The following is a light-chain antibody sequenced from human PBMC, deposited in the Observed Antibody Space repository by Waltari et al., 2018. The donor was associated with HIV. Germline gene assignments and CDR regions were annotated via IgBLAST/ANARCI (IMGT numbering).Light chain of an antibody. V-gene: IGLV3-21*01. CDR3: QVWDTNTDQYVI. CDR1: NIGSKS. CDR2: HDT. J-gene: IGLJ2*01. Sequence: SYVLTQPPSVSVAPGKPARITCGGENIGSKSVNWYQKQPGQAPVMVIYHDTDRPSGIPDRFSGSNSEDTATLTIRRVEAGDEADYFCQVWDTNTDQYVIFGGGTNLAV.